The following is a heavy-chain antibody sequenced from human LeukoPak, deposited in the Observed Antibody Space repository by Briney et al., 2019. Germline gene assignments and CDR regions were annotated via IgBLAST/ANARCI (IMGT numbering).Heavy chain of an antibody. V-gene: IGHV3-11*04. CDR3: ASDRSSGLYYYDSSGLLY. D-gene: IGHD3-22*01. CDR2: ISSRADTV. Sequence: PGGSLRLSCAASGFTFSDYNDYYMNWIRQAPGKGLEWVSHISSRADTVYYADSVKGRFTISRDNAKNSVHLQMNSLRAEDTAVYYCASDRSSGLYYYDSSGLLYWGQGTLVTVSS. CDR1: GFTFSDYNDYY. J-gene: IGHJ4*02.